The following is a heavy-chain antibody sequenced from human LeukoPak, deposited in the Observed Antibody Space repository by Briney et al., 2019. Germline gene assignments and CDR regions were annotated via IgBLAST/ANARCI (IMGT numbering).Heavy chain of an antibody. CDR2: IIPIFGTA. V-gene: IGHV1-69*05. Sequence: SVKVSCKASGGTFSSYAISWVRQAPGQGLEWMGRIIPIFGTANYAQKFQGRVTTTTDESTSTAYMELSSLRSEDTAVYYCARVVTDSSSWSSPVPAEYFQHWGQGTLVTVSS. CDR1: GGTFSSYA. CDR3: ARVVTDSSSWSSPVPAEYFQH. J-gene: IGHJ1*01. D-gene: IGHD6-13*01.